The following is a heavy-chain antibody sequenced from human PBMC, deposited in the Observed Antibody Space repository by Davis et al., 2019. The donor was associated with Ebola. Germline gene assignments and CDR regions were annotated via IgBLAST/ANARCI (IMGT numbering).Heavy chain of an antibody. J-gene: IGHJ4*02. V-gene: IGHV3-30-3*01. D-gene: IGHD6-19*01. CDR3: ARGYSSGWRPFDY. Sequence: VRQAPGKGLEWVAVISFDGSNKFYADSVKGRFTISRDNSKNTLYLQMNSLRAEDTAVYYCARGYSSGWRPFDYWGQGTLVTVSS. CDR2: ISFDGSNK.